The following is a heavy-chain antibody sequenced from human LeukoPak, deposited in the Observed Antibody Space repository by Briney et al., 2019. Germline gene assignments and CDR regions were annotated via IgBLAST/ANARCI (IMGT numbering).Heavy chain of an antibody. CDR3: ARVDSSFSWFDP. J-gene: IGHJ5*02. V-gene: IGHV1-2*02. Sequence: ASVKVSCKASGYTFTGYYMHWVRQAPGQGLEWMGWINPNSGGTNYAQKFQGRVTMTRDTSITTAYMELTRLRSDDTAVYYCARVDSSFSWFDPWGQGTLVTVSS. CDR2: INPNSGGT. CDR1: GYTFTGYY. D-gene: IGHD6-6*01.